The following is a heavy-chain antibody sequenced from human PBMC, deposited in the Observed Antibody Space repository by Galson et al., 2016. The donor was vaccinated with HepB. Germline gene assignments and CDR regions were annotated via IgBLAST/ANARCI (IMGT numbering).Heavy chain of an antibody. J-gene: IGHJ1*01. D-gene: IGHD6-13*01. CDR3: AKDIAPDSSSWYRYFHH. V-gene: IGHV3-9*01. CDR2: ISWNSGSV. CDR1: GFIFDDYA. Sequence: SLRLSCAASGFIFDDYAMHWVRQAPGKGPEWVSGISWNSGSVAYADSVKGRFTISRDNAKNSLYLQMNSLRTEDTALYYCAKDIAPDSSSWYRYFHHWGQGTLVTVSS.